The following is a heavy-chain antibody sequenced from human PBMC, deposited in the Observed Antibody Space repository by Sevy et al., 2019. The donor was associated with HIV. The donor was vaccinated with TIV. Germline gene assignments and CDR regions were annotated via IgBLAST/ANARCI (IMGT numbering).Heavy chain of an antibody. CDR3: AKSKVASVYHYYGMDV. J-gene: IGHJ6*02. CDR2: IRWNGGSV. Sequence: GGSLRLSCRTLGFTFDEHAMHWVRQVPGKGLEWVSGIRWNGGSVAYADSVKGRFTISRDNTKSSLSLQMNGLRPEDTAVYYCAKSKVASVYHYYGMDVWGHGTTVTVSS. CDR1: GFTFDEHA. V-gene: IGHV3-9*01.